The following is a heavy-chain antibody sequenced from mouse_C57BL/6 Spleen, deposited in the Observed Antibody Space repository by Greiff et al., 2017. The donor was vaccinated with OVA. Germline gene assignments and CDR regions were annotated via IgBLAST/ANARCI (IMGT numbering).Heavy chain of an antibody. Sequence: EVQGVESGGGLVKPGGSLKLSCAASGFTFSSYAMSWVRQTPEKRLEWVATISDGGSYTYYPDNVKGRFTISRDNAKNNLYLQMSHLKSEDTAMYYCARGNFYFDHWGQGTTLTVSS. V-gene: IGHV5-4*01. CDR2: ISDGGSYT. CDR3: ARGNFYFDH. CDR1: GFTFSSYA. J-gene: IGHJ2*01.